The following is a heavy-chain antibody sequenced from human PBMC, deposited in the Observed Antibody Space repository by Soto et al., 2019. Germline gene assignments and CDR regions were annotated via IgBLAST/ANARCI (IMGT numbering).Heavy chain of an antibody. D-gene: IGHD6-6*01. CDR1: GYTFTSYG. J-gene: IGHJ6*03. Sequence: GASVKVSCKASGYTFTSYGMRWVRQAPGQGLEWMGWISAYNGNTNYAQKLQGRVTITADKSTSTAYMELSSLRSEDTAVYYCATRKHYSSSSPGYDYGDYYYYYMDVWGKGTTVTVSS. CDR3: ATRKHYSSSSPGYDYGDYYYYYMDV. V-gene: IGHV1-18*01. CDR2: ISAYNGNT.